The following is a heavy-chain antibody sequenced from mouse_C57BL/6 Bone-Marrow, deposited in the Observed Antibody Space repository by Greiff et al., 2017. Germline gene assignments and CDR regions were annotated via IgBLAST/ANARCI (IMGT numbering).Heavy chain of an antibody. CDR1: GYTFTSYW. CDR2: IDPSDSYT. D-gene: IGHD1-1*01. J-gene: IGHJ2*01. CDR3: AKGDFPYYYGSSEYYFDY. Sequence: QVQLQQPGAELVKPGASVKLSCKASGYTFTSYWMQWVKQRPGQGLEWIGEIDPSDSYTNYNQKFKGKATLPVDTSSSTAYMQLSSLTSEDSAVYYCAKGDFPYYYGSSEYYFDYWGQGTTLTVSS. V-gene: IGHV1-50*01.